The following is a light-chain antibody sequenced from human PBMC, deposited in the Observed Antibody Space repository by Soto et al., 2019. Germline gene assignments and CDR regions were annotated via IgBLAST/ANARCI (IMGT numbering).Light chain of an antibody. CDR1: QSVSSSY. J-gene: IGKJ1*01. V-gene: IGKV3-20*01. CDR2: GAS. Sequence: EIVLTQSPGTLSLSPGERATLSCRASQSVSSSYLAWYQQKPGQAPRLLIYGASSRATGIPDRFSGSGSGTDFTLTISSLEPEDFAVYFCQQYGRSPWTFGQGTTVEIK. CDR3: QQYGRSPWT.